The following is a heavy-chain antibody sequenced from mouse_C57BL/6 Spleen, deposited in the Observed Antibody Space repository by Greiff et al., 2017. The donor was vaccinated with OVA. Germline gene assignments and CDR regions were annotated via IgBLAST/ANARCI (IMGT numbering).Heavy chain of an antibody. J-gene: IGHJ4*01. V-gene: IGHV8-12*01. Sequence: VKLMESGPGILQSSQTLSLTCSFSGFSLSTSGMGVSWIRQPSGKGLEWLAHIYWDDDKRYNPSLKSRLTISKDTSRNQVFLKITSVDTADTATYYCARIYYGRERAMDYWGQGTSVTVSS. CDR3: ARIYYGRERAMDY. CDR1: GFSLSTSGMG. CDR2: IYWDDDK. D-gene: IGHD1-1*01.